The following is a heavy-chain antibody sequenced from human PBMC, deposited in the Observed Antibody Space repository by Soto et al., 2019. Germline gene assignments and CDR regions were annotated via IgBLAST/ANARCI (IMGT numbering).Heavy chain of an antibody. V-gene: IGHV3-53*01. CDR2: IYSGGST. J-gene: IGHJ4*02. Sequence: PGGSLRLSCAASGFTVSSNYMSWVRQAPGKGLEWVSVIYSGGSTYYADSVKGRFTISRDNSKNTLYLQMNSLRAEDTAVYYCARSRSGSPGGFDYWGQGTLGTVSS. D-gene: IGHD1-26*01. CDR1: GFTVSSNY. CDR3: ARSRSGSPGGFDY.